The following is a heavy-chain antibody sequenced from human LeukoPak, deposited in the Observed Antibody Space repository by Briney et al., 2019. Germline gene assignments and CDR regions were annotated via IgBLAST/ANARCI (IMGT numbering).Heavy chain of an antibody. CDR3: ARPYYYDSSGYYYDAFDI. J-gene: IGHJ3*02. CDR1: GGSISSSSYY. V-gene: IGHV4-39*01. Sequence: SETLSLTCTVSGGSISSSSYYWGWIRQPPGKGLEWIGSIYYSGSTYYNPSLKSRVTISVDTSKNQFSLKLSSVTAADTAVYYCARPYYYDSSGYYYDAFDIWGQGTMVTASS. D-gene: IGHD3-22*01. CDR2: IYYSGST.